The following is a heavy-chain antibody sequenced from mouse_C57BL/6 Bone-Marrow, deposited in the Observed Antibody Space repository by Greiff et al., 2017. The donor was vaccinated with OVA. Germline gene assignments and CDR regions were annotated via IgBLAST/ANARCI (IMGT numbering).Heavy chain of an antibody. CDR3: AREGTGTYYFDY. CDR1: GYTFTDYY. Sequence: SGPVLVKPGASVKMSCKASGYTFTDYYMNWVKQSHGKSLEWIGVINPYNGGTSYNQKFKGKATLTVDKSSSTAYMELNSLTSEDSAVYYCAREGTGTYYFDYWGQGTTLTVSS. V-gene: IGHV1-19*01. CDR2: INPYNGGT. D-gene: IGHD4-1*01. J-gene: IGHJ2*01.